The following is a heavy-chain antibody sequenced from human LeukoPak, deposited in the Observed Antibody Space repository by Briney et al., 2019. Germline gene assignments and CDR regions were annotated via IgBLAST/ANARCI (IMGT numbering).Heavy chain of an antibody. CDR2: INHSGST. D-gene: IGHD3-22*01. V-gene: IGHV4-34*01. Sequence: SETLSLTCAVYGGSFSGYYWSWIRQPPGKGLEWIGEINHSGSTNYNPSLKSRVTISVDTSKNQFSLKLSSVTAADTAVYYCARSSRDYSYLKFHHWGQGTLVTVSS. CDR1: GGSFSGYY. CDR3: ARSSRDYSYLKFHH. J-gene: IGHJ1*01.